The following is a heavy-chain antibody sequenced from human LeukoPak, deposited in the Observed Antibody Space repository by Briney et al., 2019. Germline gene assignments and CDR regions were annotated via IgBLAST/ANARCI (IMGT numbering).Heavy chain of an antibody. D-gene: IGHD6-13*01. CDR1: GGSFSGYY. Sequence: SETLSPTCAVYGGSFSGYYWSWIRQPPGKGLEWIGEINHSGSTNYNPSLKSRVTISVDTSKNQFSLKLSSVTAADTAVYYCARGARIAAAGRSRNWFDPWGQGTLVTVSS. V-gene: IGHV4-34*01. CDR2: INHSGST. CDR3: ARGARIAAAGRSRNWFDP. J-gene: IGHJ5*02.